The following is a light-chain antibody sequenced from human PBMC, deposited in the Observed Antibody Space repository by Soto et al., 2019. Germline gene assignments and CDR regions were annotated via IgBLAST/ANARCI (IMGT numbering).Light chain of an antibody. Sequence: DIEIIQSPPSLSASVGDRITITCRASQSISSYLNWLQQKPGKAPNVLIFAASNLQSGVPSRFSGGGSGTDFTLTINSLQPEDSATYYCQQSFSPLLSFGGGTKVEV. J-gene: IGKJ4*01. CDR1: QSISSY. CDR3: QQSFSPLLS. V-gene: IGKV1-39*01. CDR2: AAS.